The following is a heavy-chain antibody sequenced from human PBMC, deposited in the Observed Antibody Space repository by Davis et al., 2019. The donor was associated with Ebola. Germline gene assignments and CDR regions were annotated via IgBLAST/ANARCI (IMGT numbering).Heavy chain of an antibody. CDR1: GYTFTSYA. Sequence: AASVKVSCKASGYTFTSYAMHWVRQAPGQRLEWMGWINAGNGNTKYSQKFQGRVTITRDTSASTAYMELSSLRSEDTAVYYCARSGSGSFGRSYNWFDPWGQGTLVTVSS. V-gene: IGHV1-3*01. J-gene: IGHJ5*02. D-gene: IGHD3-10*01. CDR3: ARSGSGSFGRSYNWFDP. CDR2: INAGNGNT.